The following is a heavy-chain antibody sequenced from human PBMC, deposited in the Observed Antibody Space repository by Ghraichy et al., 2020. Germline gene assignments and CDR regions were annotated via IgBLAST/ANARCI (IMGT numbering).Heavy chain of an antibody. Sequence: SLNISCAASGFTFSDYYMSWLRQAPGKGLEWVSYISSSGSTIYYADSVKGRFTISRDNAKNSLYLQMNSLRAEDTAVYYCARDLRYCSSTSCQNPWGQGTLVTVAA. CDR2: ISSSGSTI. J-gene: IGHJ5*02. CDR1: GFTFSDYY. V-gene: IGHV3-11*01. D-gene: IGHD2-2*01. CDR3: ARDLRYCSSTSCQNP.